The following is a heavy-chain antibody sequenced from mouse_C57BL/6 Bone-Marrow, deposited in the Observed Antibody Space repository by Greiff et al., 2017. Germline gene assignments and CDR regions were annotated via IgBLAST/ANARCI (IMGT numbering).Heavy chain of an antibody. J-gene: IGHJ1*03. D-gene: IGHD1-1*01. Sequence: QVQLQQPGAELVKPGASVKMSCKASGYTFTSYWINWVKQRPGQGLEWIGDIYPGSGCTNYNEKFKSKATLTVDTSSSPAYMRLSSLTSEDSAVYYCASYYYGSSSFDVWGTGPTITVSS. V-gene: IGHV1-55*01. CDR2: IYPGSGCT. CDR1: GYTFTSYW. CDR3: ASYYYGSSSFDV.